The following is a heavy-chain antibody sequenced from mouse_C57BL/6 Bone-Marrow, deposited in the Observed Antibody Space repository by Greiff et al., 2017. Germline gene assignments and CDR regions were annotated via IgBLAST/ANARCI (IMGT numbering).Heavy chain of an antibody. CDR1: GYTFTSYG. V-gene: IGHV1-81*01. CDR3: VRPAVYVSWLAY. CDR2: IYPRSGNT. J-gene: IGHJ3*01. Sequence: QVQLQQSGAELARPGASVKLSCKASGYTFTSYGISWVKQRTGQGLEWIGEIYPRSGNTYYNEKFKGKATLTADKSSSTAYMELRSLTSEDSAVYFGVRPAVYVSWLAYWGQGTLVTVSA. D-gene: IGHD1-1*01.